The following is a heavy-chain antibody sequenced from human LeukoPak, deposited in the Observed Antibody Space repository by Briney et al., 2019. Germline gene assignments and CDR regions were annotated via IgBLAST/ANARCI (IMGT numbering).Heavy chain of an antibody. CDR3: ARARNGGELDY. V-gene: IGHV3-7*04. Sequence: GGSLRLSCEGSGFTFSNYWMGWVRQAPGKGLRWVANIKTDGSEKYYVDSVKGRFTISRDNAKNSLYMQMNSLRAEDTAVYYCARARNGGELDYWGQGTLVTVSS. J-gene: IGHJ4*02. CDR1: GFTFSNYW. CDR2: IKTDGSEK. D-gene: IGHD3-16*01.